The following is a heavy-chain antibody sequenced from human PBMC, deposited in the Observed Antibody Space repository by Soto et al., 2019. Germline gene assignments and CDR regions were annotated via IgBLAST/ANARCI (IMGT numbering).Heavy chain of an antibody. CDR3: ARDFCGGGSGYLDS. V-gene: IGHV4-31*03. J-gene: IGHJ4*02. CDR2: IYSGTT. CDR1: GGSISGAGYY. D-gene: IGHD2-15*01. Sequence: QVQLQESGPGLVKPSQTLSLTCTVSGGSISGAGYYWSWIRQHPGKGLEWIGYIYSGTTYYNPSLESRVTISVDTSKNQFSLKLSSGTAADTAVYYCARDFCGGGSGYLDSWGQGPRAPVPP.